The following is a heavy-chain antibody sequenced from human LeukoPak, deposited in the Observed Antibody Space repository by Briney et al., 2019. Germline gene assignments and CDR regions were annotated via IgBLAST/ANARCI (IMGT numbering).Heavy chain of an antibody. CDR2: ISGSGGST. D-gene: IGHD3-22*01. Sequence: GGSLRLSCAASGFTFSGYAMSWVRQAPGKGLEWVSAISGSGGSTYYADSVKGRFTISRDNSKNTLYLQMNSLRAEDTAVYYCAKERREYYYDSSGYYDYWGQGTLVTVSS. V-gene: IGHV3-23*01. CDR3: AKERREYYYDSSGYYDY. J-gene: IGHJ4*02. CDR1: GFTFSGYA.